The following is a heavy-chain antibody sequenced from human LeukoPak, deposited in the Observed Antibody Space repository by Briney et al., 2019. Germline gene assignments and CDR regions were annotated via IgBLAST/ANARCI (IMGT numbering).Heavy chain of an antibody. V-gene: IGHV1-18*01. J-gene: IGHJ6*03. D-gene: IGHD1-7*01. CDR1: GYTFTSYG. Sequence: ASVKVSCKASGYTFTSYGISWVRQAPGQGLEWMGWISAYNGNTNYAQKLQGRVTMTTDTSTSTAYMELRSLRSDDTAVYYCAREAYWNSYSELGYYYYMDVWGKGTTVTVSS. CDR3: AREAYWNSYSELGYYYYMDV. CDR2: ISAYNGNT.